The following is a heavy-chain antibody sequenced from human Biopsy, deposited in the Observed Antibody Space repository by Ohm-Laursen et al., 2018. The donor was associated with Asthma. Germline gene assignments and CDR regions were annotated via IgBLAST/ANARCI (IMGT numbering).Heavy chain of an antibody. V-gene: IGHV3-30*03. J-gene: IGHJ4*02. CDR1: GFTFSSYG. CDR3: ASQSSGPDFWSGYYCFDY. CDR2: ISYDGSNK. Sequence: SLRLSCAASGFTFSSYGMHWVRQAPGKGLEWGAVISYDGSNKYYADSVKGRFTISRDNSKNTLYLQMNSLRAEDTAVYYCASQSSGPDFWSGYYCFDYWGQGTLVTVSS. D-gene: IGHD3-3*01.